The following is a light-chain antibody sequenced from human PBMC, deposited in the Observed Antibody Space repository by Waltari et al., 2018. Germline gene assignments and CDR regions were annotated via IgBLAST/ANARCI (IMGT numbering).Light chain of an antibody. CDR1: QSVNSN. V-gene: IGKV3-15*01. CDR3: HQYNKWPFT. Sequence: EIALTQSPITLSVSPGERATLSRRASQSVNSNLAWYQQKPGKAPRLLIYGASTRATDIPARISGSGSGTEFTLTISSLQSEDFAVYYCHQYNKWPFTFGPGTKVDIK. J-gene: IGKJ3*01. CDR2: GAS.